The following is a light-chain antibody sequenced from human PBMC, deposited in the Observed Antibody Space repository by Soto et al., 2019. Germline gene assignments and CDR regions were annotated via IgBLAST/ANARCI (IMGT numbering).Light chain of an antibody. CDR1: QSVSSY. CDR3: QQRSNWPLT. J-gene: IGKJ1*01. V-gene: IGKV3-11*01. CDR2: DAS. Sequence: EIVLTQSPATLSLSPGERATLSCRASQSVSSYLAWYQHKPGQAPRLLISDASNRATVIPARFSGSGSGTDFTLTISSLEPEDFAVYYCQQRSNWPLTFGQGTKVEIK.